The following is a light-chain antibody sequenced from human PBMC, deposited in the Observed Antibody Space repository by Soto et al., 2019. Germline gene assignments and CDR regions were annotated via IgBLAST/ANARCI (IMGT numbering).Light chain of an antibody. CDR3: SSFATTDTPMV. Sequence: QSALTQPASVSGSPGQSITISCTGTSSDVGGYNHVSWYQQHPGEAPKLMIYDVSSRPSGVSNRFSGSEAADTASLTISGLQAEDEADYYCSSFATTDTPMVFGGGTKLTVL. CDR1: SSDVGGYNH. CDR2: DVS. V-gene: IGLV2-14*03. J-gene: IGLJ2*01.